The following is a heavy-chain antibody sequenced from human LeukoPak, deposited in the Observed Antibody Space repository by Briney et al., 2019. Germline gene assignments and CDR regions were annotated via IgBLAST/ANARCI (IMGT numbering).Heavy chain of an antibody. V-gene: IGHV3-23*01. CDR3: AKSKSPGYSSSWPARNFDY. Sequence: PGGSLRLSCAASGFTFSSYAMSWVRQAPGKGLEWVSAISGSGGSTYYADSVKGRFTISRDNSKNTLYLQMNSLRAEDTAVYYCAKSKSPGYSSSWPARNFDYWGQGTLVTVSS. CDR2: ISGSGGST. CDR1: GFTFSSYA. D-gene: IGHD6-13*01. J-gene: IGHJ4*02.